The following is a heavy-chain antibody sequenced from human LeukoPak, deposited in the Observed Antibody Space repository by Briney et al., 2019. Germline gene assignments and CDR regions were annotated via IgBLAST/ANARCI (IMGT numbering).Heavy chain of an antibody. V-gene: IGHV1-69*02. Sequence: SVKVSCKASGDTFSMYTFSWVRQAPGQGLEWMGRIIPIPDIANYPQKFQGRVTITADILTSTTYMELSSLRSDDTAVYYCASGWFEYSSSPFDYWGQGTLVTVSS. CDR3: ASGWFEYSSSPFDY. CDR1: GDTFSMYT. J-gene: IGHJ4*02. CDR2: IIPIPDIA. D-gene: IGHD6-6*01.